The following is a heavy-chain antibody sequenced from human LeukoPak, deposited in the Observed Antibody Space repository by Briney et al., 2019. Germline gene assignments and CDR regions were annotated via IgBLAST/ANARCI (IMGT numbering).Heavy chain of an antibody. CDR1: GFTFSSYG. V-gene: IGHV3-30*02. J-gene: IGHJ1*01. CDR3: AKGRLSPFQH. Sequence: PGGSLRLSYAASGFTFSSYGMHWVRQAPGKGLEWVAFIRYDGSNKYYADSVKGRFTISRDNSKNTLYLQMNSLRAEDTAVYYCAKGRLSPFQHWGQGTLVTVSS. CDR2: IRYDGSNK. D-gene: IGHD2-2*01.